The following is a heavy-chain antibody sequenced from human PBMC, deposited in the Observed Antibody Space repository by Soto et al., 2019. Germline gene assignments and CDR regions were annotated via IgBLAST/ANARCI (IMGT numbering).Heavy chain of an antibody. CDR2: IYYSGST. J-gene: IGHJ4*02. V-gene: IGHV4-59*01. CDR1: GGSISSYY. Sequence: SETLSLTCTDSGGSISSYYWSWIRQPPGKGLEWIGYIYYSGSTNYSPSLKSRITISADTSRNQVSLKLTSVSAADTAVYYCARDYNYYFDPWCQGTLVTVSS. D-gene: IGHD1-20*01. CDR3: ARDYNYYFDP.